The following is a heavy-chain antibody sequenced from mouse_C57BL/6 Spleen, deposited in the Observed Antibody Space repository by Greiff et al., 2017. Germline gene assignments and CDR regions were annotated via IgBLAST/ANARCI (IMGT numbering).Heavy chain of an antibody. CDR1: GYTFTDYE. V-gene: IGHV1-15*01. Sequence: QVQLQQSGAELVRPGASVTLSCKASGYTFTDYEMHWVKQTPVHGLDWIGAIDPETGGTAYNQKFKGKAILTADKSSSPAYMELRSLTSEDSAVYYCTRGRYGLFDYWGQGTTLTVSS. CDR3: TRGRYGLFDY. CDR2: IDPETGGT. J-gene: IGHJ2*01. D-gene: IGHD2-10*02.